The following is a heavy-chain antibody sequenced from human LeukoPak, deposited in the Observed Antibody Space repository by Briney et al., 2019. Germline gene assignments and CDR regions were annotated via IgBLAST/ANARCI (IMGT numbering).Heavy chain of an antibody. Sequence: PSETLSLTCAVYGGSFSGYYWTWIRQSPGKGLEWIGEINPSGSTYYNPSLKSRLTISRDTSKNQFSLRLSSVTAADTAVYYCARGRQEISMILVDMTGVSYYLDVWGKGTTVTVS. CDR3: ARGRQEISMILVDMTGVSYYLDV. J-gene: IGHJ6*03. CDR1: GGSFSGYY. CDR2: INPSGST. D-gene: IGHD3-22*01. V-gene: IGHV4-34*01.